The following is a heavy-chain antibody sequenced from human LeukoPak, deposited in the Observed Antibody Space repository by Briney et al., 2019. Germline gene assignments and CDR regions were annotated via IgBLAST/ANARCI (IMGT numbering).Heavy chain of an antibody. D-gene: IGHD2-2*01. CDR3: ARVYRGKDIVVVPAASCMDV. Sequence: PGGSLRLSCAASGFTFSSYSMNWVRQAPGKGLEWVSSISSSSSYIYYADSVKGRFTISRDNAKNSLYLQMNSLRAEDTAVYYCARVYRGKDIVVVPAASCMDVWGKGTTVTVSS. V-gene: IGHV3-21*01. J-gene: IGHJ6*04. CDR2: ISSSSSYI. CDR1: GFTFSSYS.